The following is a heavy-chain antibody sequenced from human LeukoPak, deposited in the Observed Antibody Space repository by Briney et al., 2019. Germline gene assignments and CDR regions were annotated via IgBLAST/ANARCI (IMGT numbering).Heavy chain of an antibody. CDR3: ARGAGWYEY. D-gene: IGHD6-19*01. J-gene: IGHJ4*02. CDR1: GGSVSGYY. CDR2: ISHSGNT. Sequence: SETLSLTCTVSGGSVSGYYWSWPRQPPGKGLEWIAYISHSGNTNYNPSLKSRVTISKDTSKNQFSLRLNSVTAADTAVYHCARGAGWYEYWGQGTLVTVSS. V-gene: IGHV4-59*02.